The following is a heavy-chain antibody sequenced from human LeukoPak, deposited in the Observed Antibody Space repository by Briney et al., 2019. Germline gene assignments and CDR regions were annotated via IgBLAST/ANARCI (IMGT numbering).Heavy chain of an antibody. V-gene: IGHV4-61*02. D-gene: IGHD5-24*01. CDR3: ARGEEATRDGSKDHFFEY. Sequence: SQTLSLTCTVSGGSIRSGSHYWSWIRQSAGKGLEWIGRIYTSGHTTYNPSLKSRVIMSVDMSQNQFSLKLSSVTAADTAVYYCARGEEATRDGSKDHFFEYWGQGTLVSASS. J-gene: IGHJ4*02. CDR1: GGSIRSGSHY. CDR2: IYTSGHT.